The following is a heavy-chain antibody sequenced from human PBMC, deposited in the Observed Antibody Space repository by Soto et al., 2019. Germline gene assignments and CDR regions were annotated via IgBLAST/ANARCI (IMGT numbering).Heavy chain of an antibody. CDR3: ARVPLPNCSGGTCQPWRSDP. CDR1: GYTFNAYG. CDR2: ISGYNGYT. V-gene: IGHV1-18*01. Sequence: GASVKVSCKASGYTFNAYGISWVRQAPGQGLEWLGWISGYNGYTTYAQKFQGRVTMTTDTSTGTAYVELRSLRSDDTAVFYCARVPLPNCSGGTCQPWRSDPWGQGTLVTVSS. D-gene: IGHD2-15*01. J-gene: IGHJ5*02.